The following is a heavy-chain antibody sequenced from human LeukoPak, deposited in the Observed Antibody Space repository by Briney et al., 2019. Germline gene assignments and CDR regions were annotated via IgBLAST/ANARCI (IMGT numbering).Heavy chain of an antibody. CDR2: INHSGTT. V-gene: IGHV4-34*01. CDR3: ARGLLWFGELADH. Sequence: PSETLSLTCAVYGGSFSSYSWRWIRQPPGKGLEWIGEINHSGTTNYNPSLKSRVTISVDTSKNQFSLKLSSVTAADTAVYYCARGLLWFGELADHWGQGTLVTVSS. J-gene: IGHJ4*02. D-gene: IGHD3-10*01. CDR1: GGSFSSYS.